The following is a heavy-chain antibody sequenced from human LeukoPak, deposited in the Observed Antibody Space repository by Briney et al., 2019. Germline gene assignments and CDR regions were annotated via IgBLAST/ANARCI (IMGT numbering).Heavy chain of an antibody. CDR2: SDPEDGET. V-gene: IGHV1-24*01. D-gene: IGHD6-13*01. J-gene: IGHJ4*02. CDR3: ATGDTAAGLDY. Sequence: ASVKVSCKVSGYTLTELFMHWVRQAPGKGLEWMGGSDPEDGETIYAQKFQGRVTMTEDTSTDTAYMELSSLRSGDTAVYYCATGDTAAGLDYWGQGTLVTVSS. CDR1: GYTLTELF.